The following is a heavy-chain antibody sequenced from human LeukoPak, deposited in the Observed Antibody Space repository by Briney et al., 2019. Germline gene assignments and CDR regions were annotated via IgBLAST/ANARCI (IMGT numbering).Heavy chain of an antibody. CDR2: TYYRSKWYN. Sequence: SQTLSLTCAISGESVSDKSAAWNWIRQSPSRGLEWLGRTYYRSKWYNDYAVSVKSRITIKPDTSKNQFSLQLNSVTPEDTAVYYCARTGYSINWVDYWGQGTLVTVSS. V-gene: IGHV6-1*01. D-gene: IGHD6-13*01. CDR3: ARTGYSINWVDY. CDR1: GESVSDKSAA. J-gene: IGHJ4*02.